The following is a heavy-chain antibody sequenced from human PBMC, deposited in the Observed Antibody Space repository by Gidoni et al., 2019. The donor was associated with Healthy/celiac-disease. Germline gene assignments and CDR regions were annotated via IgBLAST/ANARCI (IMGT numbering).Heavy chain of an antibody. CDR3: ARDRYSGYDLGRTFDY. Sequence: GVTLSSYSMNWVRQAPGKGLEWVSSISSSSSYIYYAASVTGRFTISRDNAKNSLYLQMNSLSAEDTAVYYCARDRYSGYDLGRTFDYWGQGTLVTVSS. CDR2: ISSSSSYI. V-gene: IGHV3-21*01. D-gene: IGHD5-12*01. CDR1: GVTLSSYS. J-gene: IGHJ4*02.